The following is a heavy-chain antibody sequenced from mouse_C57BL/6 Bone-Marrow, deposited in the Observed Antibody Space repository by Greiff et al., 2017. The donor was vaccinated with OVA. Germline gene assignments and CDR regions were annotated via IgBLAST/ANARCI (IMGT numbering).Heavy chain of an antibody. CDR1: GYTFTSST. CDR2: INPRGGYT. J-gene: IGHJ3*01. D-gene: IGHD2-1*01. Sequence: QVQLQQSGAELVRPGASVKMSCKASGYTFTSSTMHWVKQRPGQGLEWIGYINPRGGYTKYNRKFKDKATLTADKSSSTAYMQLSSLTSEDSAVYECAREDGNWFAWGGRGTLVTVSA. CDR3: AREDGNWFAW. V-gene: IGHV1-4*01.